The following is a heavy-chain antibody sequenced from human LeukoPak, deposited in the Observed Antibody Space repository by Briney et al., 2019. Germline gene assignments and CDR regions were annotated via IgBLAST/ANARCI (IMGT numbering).Heavy chain of an antibody. D-gene: IGHD2-2*01. CDR1: GFTFSSSA. Sequence: GASLRLSCAASGFTFSSSAMNWVRQAPGEGLEWVSGIGAGGSSTYYADSVKGRFTISRDNSKNTLYLQMNSLRAEDTAVYYCAREAQLLFDAGWFDPWGQGTLVTVSS. CDR2: IGAGGSST. V-gene: IGHV3-23*01. CDR3: AREAQLLFDAGWFDP. J-gene: IGHJ5*02.